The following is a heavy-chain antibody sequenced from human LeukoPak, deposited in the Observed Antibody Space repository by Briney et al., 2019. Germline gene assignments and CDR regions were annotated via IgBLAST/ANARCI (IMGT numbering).Heavy chain of an antibody. D-gene: IGHD1-1*01. CDR3: ARGTTDFEY. CDR1: GLTFDDYG. J-gene: IGHJ4*02. Sequence: PGGSLRLSCAASGLTFDDYGMSWVRQAPGKGLEWVSGIRWNGDTKGYADSVKGRFTISRDNAKNSLYLQMNSLRAEDTAFYYCARGTTDFEYWGQGTLVTVSS. CDR2: IRWNGDTK. V-gene: IGHV3-20*04.